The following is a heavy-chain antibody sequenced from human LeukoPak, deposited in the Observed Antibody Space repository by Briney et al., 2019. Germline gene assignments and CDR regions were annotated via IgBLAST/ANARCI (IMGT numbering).Heavy chain of an antibody. Sequence: SETLSLTCTVSGGFISSYYWSWIRQPPGKGLEWIGYIYYSGSTNYNPSLKSRVTISVDTSKNQFSLKLSSVTAADTAVYYCARGGYTGTNLNWVDPWGQGTLVTVSS. V-gene: IGHV4-59*01. CDR3: ARGGYTGTNLNWVDP. CDR1: GGFISSYY. CDR2: IYYSGST. D-gene: IGHD1-1*01. J-gene: IGHJ5*02.